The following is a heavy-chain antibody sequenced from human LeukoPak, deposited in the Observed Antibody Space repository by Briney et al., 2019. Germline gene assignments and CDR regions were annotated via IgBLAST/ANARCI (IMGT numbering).Heavy chain of an antibody. V-gene: IGHV4-59*01. CDR2: IYYSGST. J-gene: IGHJ3*02. CDR3: VRDRVLGAFDI. D-gene: IGHD3-16*01. Sequence: PSETLSLTCTVSGGSISSYSWTWIRQPPGKGLEWIGSIYYSGSTNYNPSLKSRVTISVDTSKNQFSLKLSSVTAADTAVYYCVRDRVLGAFDIWGQGTTVTVSS. CDR1: GGSISSYS.